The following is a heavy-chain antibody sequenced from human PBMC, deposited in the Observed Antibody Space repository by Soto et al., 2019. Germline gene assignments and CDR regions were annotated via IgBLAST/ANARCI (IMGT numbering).Heavy chain of an antibody. CDR3: AREIAARPGYFDY. J-gene: IGHJ4*02. Sequence: QVQLQESGPGLVKPSETLSLTCTVSGGSISSYYWSWIRQPPGKGLEWIGYIYYSGSTNYNPSLKSRVTISVDTSKNQFSLKLSSVTAADTAVYYCAREIAARPGYFDYWGQGTLVTVSS. CDR2: IYYSGST. V-gene: IGHV4-59*01. CDR1: GGSISSYY. D-gene: IGHD6-6*01.